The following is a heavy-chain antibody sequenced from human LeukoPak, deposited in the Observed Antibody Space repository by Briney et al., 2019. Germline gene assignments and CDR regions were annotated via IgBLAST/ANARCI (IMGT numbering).Heavy chain of an antibody. V-gene: IGHV1-2*02. CDR2: INPNSGGT. CDR1: GYTFTGYY. D-gene: IGHD3-3*01. J-gene: IGHJ6*03. Sequence: GASVKVSCKASGYTFTGYYMHWVRQAPGQGLEWMGWINPNSGGTNYAQRFQGRVTMTRDTSISTAYMELSRLRSDDTAVYYCARDAVRFLEWLSPYYYYYMDVWGKGTTVTVSS. CDR3: ARDAVRFLEWLSPYYYYYMDV.